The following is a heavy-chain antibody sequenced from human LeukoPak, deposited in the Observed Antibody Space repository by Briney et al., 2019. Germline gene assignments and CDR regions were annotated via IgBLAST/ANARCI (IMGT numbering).Heavy chain of an antibody. V-gene: IGHV1-2*02. CDR3: ARARSRWELLRVDY. D-gene: IGHD1-26*01. CDR2: INPNSGGT. Sequence: ASVTVSCKASGYTFTVYYMHWVRQAPGQGLEWMGWINPNSGGTNYAQKFQGRVTMTRDTSISTAYMELSRLRSDDTAVYYCARARSRWELLRVDYWGQGTLVTVSS. J-gene: IGHJ4*02. CDR1: GYTFTVYY.